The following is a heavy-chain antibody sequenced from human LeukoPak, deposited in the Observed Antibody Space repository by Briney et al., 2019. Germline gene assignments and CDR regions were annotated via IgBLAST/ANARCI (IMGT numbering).Heavy chain of an antibody. V-gene: IGHV5-51*01. CDR3: ARPQDGCXSTTCSFDY. CDR2: IYPGDSDT. Sequence: GESLKISCKASGYISTIYWIGWVRQMPGKGLEWMGIIYPGDSDTRYSPSFQGQVTISADRSISTAYLQWSSLKASGTAMYYCARPQDGCXSTTCSFDYWGQGTLVTVSS. D-gene: IGHD2-2*01. CDR1: GYISTIYW. J-gene: IGHJ4*02.